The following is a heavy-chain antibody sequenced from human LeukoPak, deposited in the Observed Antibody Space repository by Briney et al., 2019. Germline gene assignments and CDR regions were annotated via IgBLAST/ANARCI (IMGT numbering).Heavy chain of an antibody. V-gene: IGHV4-39*07. CDR2: IHYTGST. CDR1: SGSITSGTYY. Sequence: PPETLSLTCTVSSGSITSGTYYWGWIRQPPGKGREWIGRIHYTGSTNYNPSLKSRLTMSVDPSKNQFSLKLSSVTAADTAVYYCARDREEQQGARFDYWGQGTLVTVSS. CDR3: ARDREEQQGARFDY. D-gene: IGHD6-13*01. J-gene: IGHJ4*02.